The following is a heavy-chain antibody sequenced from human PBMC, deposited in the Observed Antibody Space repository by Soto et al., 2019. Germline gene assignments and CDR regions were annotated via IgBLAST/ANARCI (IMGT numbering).Heavy chain of an antibody. D-gene: IGHD6-13*01. V-gene: IGHV3-30-3*01. CDR3: ARDRAADMDV. CDR2: ISYDGSNK. Sequence: ESGGGVVQPGRSLRLSCAASGFTFSSYAMHWVRQARSKGLEWVAVISYDGSNKYYADSVKGRFTISRDNSKNTLYLQMNSLRAEDTAVYYCARDRAADMDVWGQGTTVTVSS. CDR1: GFTFSSYA. J-gene: IGHJ6*02.